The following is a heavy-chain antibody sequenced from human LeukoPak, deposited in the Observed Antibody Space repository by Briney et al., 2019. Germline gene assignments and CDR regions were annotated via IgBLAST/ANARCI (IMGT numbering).Heavy chain of an antibody. CDR1: GYNFHTYW. J-gene: IGHJ4*02. Sequence: GESLKSSCRGSGYNFHTYWVAWVRPLPGKGLGWIGIIRPMNSDMRYSPSFQGLVTISADRSINTAYLQWSSLTPSDTAMYYCASRPFETTVVPWDFCWGQGTQVTVSS. V-gene: IGHV5-51*01. D-gene: IGHD4-23*01. CDR2: IRPMNSDM. CDR3: ASRPFETTVVPWDFC.